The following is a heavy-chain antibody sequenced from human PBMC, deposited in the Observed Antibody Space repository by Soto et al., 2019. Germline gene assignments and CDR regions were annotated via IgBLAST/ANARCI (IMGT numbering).Heavy chain of an antibody. D-gene: IGHD3-16*02. Sequence: SVKVSCKASGGTFSSYAISWVRQAPGQGLEWMGGIIPIFGTANYAQKFQGRVTITADKSTSTAYMELSSLRSEDTAVYYCASFEYDYVWGSYRPLNPWGQGTLVTVSS. CDR1: GGTFSSYA. V-gene: IGHV1-69*06. CDR3: ASFEYDYVWGSYRPLNP. CDR2: IIPIFGTA. J-gene: IGHJ5*02.